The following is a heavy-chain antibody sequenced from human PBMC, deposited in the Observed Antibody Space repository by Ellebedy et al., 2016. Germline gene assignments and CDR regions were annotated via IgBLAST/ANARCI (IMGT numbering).Heavy chain of an antibody. CDR2: VSYDGSDK. Sequence: GESLKISCAASGFTFNRYAMHWVRQAPGKGLEWVAVVSYDGSDKYYPDSVKGRFTISRDNSKNTLYLQMNSLRAEDTAVYYCARERKRGDIVVVPAAKMDWGQGTLVTVSS. D-gene: IGHD2-2*01. V-gene: IGHV3-30-3*01. J-gene: IGHJ4*02. CDR1: GFTFNRYA. CDR3: ARERKRGDIVVVPAAKMD.